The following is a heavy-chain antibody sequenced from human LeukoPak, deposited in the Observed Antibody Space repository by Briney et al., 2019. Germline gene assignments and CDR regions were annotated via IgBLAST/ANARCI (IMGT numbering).Heavy chain of an antibody. CDR3: AKPLKGGLAVTADWFDP. D-gene: IGHD6-19*01. CDR1: GFAFSFFA. Sequence: GGSPRLSCEASGFAFSFFAMSWLRQPPGKGLEWVSTINANSGTRSYAASVRGRFPISRDNSKTTVYLQLNTLRAEDTAVFYCAKPLKGGLAVTADWFDPWGQGTLVVVSS. CDR2: INANSGTR. V-gene: IGHV3-23*01. J-gene: IGHJ5*01.